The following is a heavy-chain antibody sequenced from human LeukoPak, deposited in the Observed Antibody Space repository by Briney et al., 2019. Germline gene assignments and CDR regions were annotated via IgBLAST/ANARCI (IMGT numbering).Heavy chain of an antibody. V-gene: IGHV3-11*05. CDR3: ARGGLAAAGFDY. D-gene: IGHD6-13*01. CDR2: ISGSSGSI. CDR1: GFTFSDYY. Sequence: GGSLRLSCAASGFTFSDYYMSWIRQAPGKGLEWVSYISGSSGSINYADSVKGRFTISRDNAKNSLYLQMNSLRAEDTAVYYCARGGLAAAGFDYWGQGTLVTVSS. J-gene: IGHJ4*02.